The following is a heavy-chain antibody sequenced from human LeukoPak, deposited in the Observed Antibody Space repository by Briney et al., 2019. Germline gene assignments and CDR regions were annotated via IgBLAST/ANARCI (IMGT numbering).Heavy chain of an antibody. V-gene: IGHV3-30-3*01. CDR2: ISYDGSNK. D-gene: IGHD2-2*02. CDR3: AREYCSSTSCYTPYFDY. Sequence: GGSLRLSCAASGFTFSSYAMHWVRQAPGKGLEWVAVISYDGSNKYYADSVKGRFTISRDNSKNTLYLQMNSLRAEDTAVYYCAREYCSSTSCYTPYFDYWGQGTLVTVSS. CDR1: GFTFSSYA. J-gene: IGHJ4*02.